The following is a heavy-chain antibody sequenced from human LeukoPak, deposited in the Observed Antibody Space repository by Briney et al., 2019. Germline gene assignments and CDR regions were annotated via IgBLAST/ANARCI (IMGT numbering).Heavy chain of an antibody. V-gene: IGHV3-30*18. CDR1: GFTFSSYG. Sequence: SGRSLRLSCAASGFTFSSYGMHWVRQAPGKGLEWVAVISYDGSNKYYADSVKGRFTISRDNSKNTLYPQMNSLRAEDTAVYYCAKEHGSGSHYYYYGMDVWGQGTTVTVSS. D-gene: IGHD3-10*01. CDR2: ISYDGSNK. J-gene: IGHJ6*02. CDR3: AKEHGSGSHYYYYGMDV.